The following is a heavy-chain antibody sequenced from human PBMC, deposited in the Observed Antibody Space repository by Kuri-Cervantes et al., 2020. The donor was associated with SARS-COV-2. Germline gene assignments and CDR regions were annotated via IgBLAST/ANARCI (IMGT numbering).Heavy chain of an antibody. V-gene: IGHV3-30-3*01. CDR2: ISYDGGNK. CDR3: ARQTPRSGFDY. J-gene: IGHJ4*02. CDR1: GFYFNDYF. D-gene: IGHD6-19*01. Sequence: GGCLRLSRAASGFYFNDYFLHWVRQSPGKGLEWVAVISYDGGNKYYADSVKGRFTISRDNSKSTLFLQMNSLRPEDTAIYYCARQTPRSGFDYWGQGALVTVSS.